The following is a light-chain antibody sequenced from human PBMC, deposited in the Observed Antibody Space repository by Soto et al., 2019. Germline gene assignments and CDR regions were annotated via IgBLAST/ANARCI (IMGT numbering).Light chain of an antibody. J-gene: IGLJ1*01. V-gene: IGLV2-8*01. Sequence: QSALTQPPSAAGSPGQSVTISCTGTKSDIGVYDFVSWYQHHPGKAPRLITYEVVQRPSVVPDRFSGSKSGNTASLTVSGLQAADEADYFCKSYAGSNTYVFGSGTKVTGL. CDR2: EVV. CDR1: KSDIGVYDF. CDR3: KSYAGSNTYV.